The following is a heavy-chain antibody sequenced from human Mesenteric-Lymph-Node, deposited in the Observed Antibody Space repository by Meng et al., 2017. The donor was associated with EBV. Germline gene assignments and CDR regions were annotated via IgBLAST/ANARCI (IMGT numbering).Heavy chain of an antibody. CDR1: GFTFSSHW. CDR3: ASGGVSQWNLPHDY. J-gene: IGHJ4*02. CDR2: INSDGSST. Sequence: GQLVDAGGGLVQPGGSLRLSCAASGFTFSSHWMHWVRQAPGKGLVWVSRINSDGSSTNYADSVKGRFTISRDNAKNTLYLQMNSLRAEDTAVYYCASGGVSQWNLPHDYWGQGTLVTVSS. D-gene: IGHD3-16*01. V-gene: IGHV3-74*01.